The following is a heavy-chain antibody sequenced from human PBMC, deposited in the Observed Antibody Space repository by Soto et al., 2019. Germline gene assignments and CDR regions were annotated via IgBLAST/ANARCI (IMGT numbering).Heavy chain of an antibody. Sequence: EVQLLESGGGLVRPGGSLRLSCVVSGFTFSSYAMNWVRQAPGKGLEWVSSIRVSGDVTYHEDSVKGRFTISRDNSKSTLFLVMNSLRADDTAVYHCAKGYSGSPGSHLDFWGQGTLVTVSS. D-gene: IGHD2-15*01. CDR3: AKGYSGSPGSHLDF. V-gene: IGHV3-23*01. J-gene: IGHJ4*02. CDR2: IRVSGDVT. CDR1: GFTFSSYA.